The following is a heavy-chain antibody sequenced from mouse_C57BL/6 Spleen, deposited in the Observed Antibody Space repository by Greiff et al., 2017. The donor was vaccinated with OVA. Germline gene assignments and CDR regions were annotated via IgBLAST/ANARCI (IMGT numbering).Heavy chain of an antibody. V-gene: IGHV14-4*01. D-gene: IGHD2-5*01. Sequence: EVQVVESGAELVRPGASVKLSCTASGFNIKDDYMHWVKQRPEQGLEWIGWIDPENGDTEYASKFQGKATITADTSSNTAYLQLSSLTSEDTAVYYCTYAYYSNYWFAYWGQGTLVTVSA. J-gene: IGHJ3*01. CDR3: TYAYYSNYWFAY. CDR1: GFNIKDDY. CDR2: IDPENGDT.